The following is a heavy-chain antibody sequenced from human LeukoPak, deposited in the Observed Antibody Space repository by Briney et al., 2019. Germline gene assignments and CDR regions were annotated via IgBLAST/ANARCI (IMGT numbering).Heavy chain of an antibody. V-gene: IGHV3-9*01. J-gene: IGHJ4*02. CDR1: GFTFDDYA. D-gene: IGHD6-19*01. CDR2: ISWNSGSI. CDR3: ARLEQWLTPY. Sequence: PGGSLRLSCAASGFTFDDYAMHWVRQAPGKGLEWVSGISWNSGSIGYADSVKGRFTISRDNAKNSLYLQMNSLRVEDTAVYYCARLEQWLTPYWGQGTLVTVSS.